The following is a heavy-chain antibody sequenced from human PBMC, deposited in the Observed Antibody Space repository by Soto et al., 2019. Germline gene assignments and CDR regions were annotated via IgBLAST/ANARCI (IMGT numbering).Heavy chain of an antibody. Sequence: EVQLVESGGGLVQPGGSLRLSCAASGFIFSNYWMYWVRQAPGKGLEWVANIKLDGSEKYYVESVKGRFTISRDNARNSLYLQMNSLRAEDTAVYYCVRDVTGGYSFGRWGQGTLVTVSS. V-gene: IGHV3-7*05. CDR2: IKLDGSEK. CDR1: GFIFSNYW. D-gene: IGHD5-18*01. J-gene: IGHJ4*02. CDR3: VRDVTGGYSFGR.